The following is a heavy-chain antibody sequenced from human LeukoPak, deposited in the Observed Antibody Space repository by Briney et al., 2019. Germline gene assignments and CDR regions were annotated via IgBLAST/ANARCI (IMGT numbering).Heavy chain of an antibody. D-gene: IGHD2-15*01. V-gene: IGHV1-2*02. Sequence: GASVKVSCKASGYTFTGYYMHWVRQAPGQGLEWMGWINPNSGGTNYAQKFQGRVTMTRDTSISTAYMELSRLRSDDTAVYYCTRVAGYCSVGSCYFLYWGQGTLVTVSS. J-gene: IGHJ4*02. CDR3: TRVAGYCSVGSCYFLY. CDR1: GYTFTGYY. CDR2: INPNSGGT.